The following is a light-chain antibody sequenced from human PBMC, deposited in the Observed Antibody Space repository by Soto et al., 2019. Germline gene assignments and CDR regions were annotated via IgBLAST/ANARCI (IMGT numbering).Light chain of an antibody. CDR1: NSDVGSHDL. CDR2: EVS. J-gene: IGLJ2*01. CDR3: CSYAGTSSDVL. Sequence: QSALTQPASVSGSPGQSITISCTGTNSDVGSHDLVSWYQHHPGKAPQLMIFEVSRRPSGISNRFSGSKSGNTASLTISGLQAEDEADYYCCSYAGTSSDVLFGGGTKVTVL. V-gene: IGLV2-23*02.